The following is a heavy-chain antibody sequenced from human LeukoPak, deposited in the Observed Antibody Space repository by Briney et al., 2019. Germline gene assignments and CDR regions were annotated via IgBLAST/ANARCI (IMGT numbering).Heavy chain of an antibody. J-gene: IGHJ4*02. CDR1: GFTFSNFA. CDR3: AKSIDFTGYSSWDY. Sequence: GGSQRLSCSASGFTFSNFAMSWVRQAPGKGLEWVSGVSGSGIRTFSADSVRGRFTISRDNSKNTLYLQIHSLRAEDTAVYYCAKSIDFTGYSSWDYWGRGTLVTVSS. D-gene: IGHD3-9*01. V-gene: IGHV3-23*01. CDR2: VSGSGIRT.